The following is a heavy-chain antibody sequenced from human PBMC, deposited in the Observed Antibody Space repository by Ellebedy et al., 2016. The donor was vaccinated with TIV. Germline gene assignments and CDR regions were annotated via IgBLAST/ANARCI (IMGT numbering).Heavy chain of an antibody. D-gene: IGHD4-17*01. J-gene: IGHJ4*02. CDR3: ARLYGDYLKADY. CDR2: IYRGRT. V-gene: IGHV4-38-2*02. Sequence: SETLSLXCTVSGYSISNVYYWGWIRQPPGKGLEWIGSIYRGRTYYNPSLKSRFTISLDTSENQFSLKLSSVTAADTAVYYCARLYGDYLKADYWGQGTLVTVSS. CDR1: GYSISNVYY.